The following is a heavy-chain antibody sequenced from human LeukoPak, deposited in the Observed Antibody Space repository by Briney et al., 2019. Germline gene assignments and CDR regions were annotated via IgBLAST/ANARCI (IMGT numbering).Heavy chain of an antibody. CDR2: IIPIFGTA. Sequence: GASVKLSCKASGGTFSSYAISWVRQAPGQGLEWMGGIIPIFGTANYAQKFQGRVTITADESTSTAYVELSSLRSEDTAVYYCARDLHCDFWSGYWFDYWGQGTLDTVSS. CDR3: ARDLHCDFWSGYWFDY. D-gene: IGHD3-3*01. V-gene: IGHV1-69*13. CDR1: GGTFSSYA. J-gene: IGHJ4*02.